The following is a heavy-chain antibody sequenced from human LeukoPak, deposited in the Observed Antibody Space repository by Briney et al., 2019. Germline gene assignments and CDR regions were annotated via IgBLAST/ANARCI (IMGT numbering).Heavy chain of an antibody. CDR2: INPSGGST. Sequence: GASVKVSCKASGYTFTSYYMHWARQAPGQGLEWMGIINPSGGSTSYAQKFQGRVTMTRDMSTSTVYMELSSLRSEDTAVYYCARGGGILYYFDYWGQGTLVTVSS. V-gene: IGHV1-46*01. CDR3: ARGGGILYYFDY. J-gene: IGHJ4*02. CDR1: GYTFTSYY.